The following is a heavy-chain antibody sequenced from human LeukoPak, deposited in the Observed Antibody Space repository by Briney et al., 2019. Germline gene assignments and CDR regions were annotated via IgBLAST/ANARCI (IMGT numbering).Heavy chain of an antibody. D-gene: IGHD2-15*01. CDR3: ARGYSDYYYYMDV. J-gene: IGHJ6*03. CDR2: INPNSGDT. CDR1: GYIFTGHY. Sequence: ASVKVSCKASGYIFTGHYMHWVRQAPGQGLEWMGWINPNSGDTNYAQKFQGRVTMTRDTSISTAYMELSSLRSEDTAVYYCARGYSDYYYYMDVWGKGTTVTVSS. V-gene: IGHV1-2*02.